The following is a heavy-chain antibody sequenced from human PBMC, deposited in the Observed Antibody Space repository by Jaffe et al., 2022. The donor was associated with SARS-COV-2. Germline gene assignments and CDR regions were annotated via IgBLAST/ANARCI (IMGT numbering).Heavy chain of an antibody. J-gene: IGHJ3*02. Sequence: QVQLQESGPGLVKPSGTLSLTCAVSGGSISSSNWWSWVRQPPGKGLEWIGEIYHSGRTSYNPSLKSRVTMSVDKSKNHLSLKLSSVTAADTAVYYCARDLYYDSNGYYARFDALDIWGQGTMVTVSS. CDR2: IYHSGRT. CDR3: ARDLYYDSNGYYARFDALDI. V-gene: IGHV4-4*02. CDR1: GGSISSSNW. D-gene: IGHD3-22*01.